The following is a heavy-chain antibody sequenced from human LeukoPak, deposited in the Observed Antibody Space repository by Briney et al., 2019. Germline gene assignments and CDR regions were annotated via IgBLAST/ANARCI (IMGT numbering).Heavy chain of an antibody. Sequence: PGGSLRLSCAASGFTFSSYAMSWVRQAPGKGLEWVSSIPRNGGSTYYADSVKGRFTISRDNSKNTPYVQMNSLRVDDTAVYYCAKAPRFGDHAAEYFYYYMDVWGKGTTVTVSS. V-gene: IGHV3-23*01. D-gene: IGHD3-16*01. CDR3: AKAPRFGDHAAEYFYYYMDV. J-gene: IGHJ6*03. CDR2: IPRNGGST. CDR1: GFTFSSYA.